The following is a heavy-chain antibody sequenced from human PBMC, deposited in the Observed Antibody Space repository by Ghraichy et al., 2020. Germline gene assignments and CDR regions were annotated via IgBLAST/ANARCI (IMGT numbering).Heavy chain of an antibody. J-gene: IGHJ4*02. D-gene: IGHD2-8*01. Sequence: GGSLRLSCSASGFTFSKYSMNWVRQAPGRGLEWLSYITSDSTTMFYADSVKGRFTISRDNAKNSLFLHMNSLRAEDTAVYYCVSPVGFCTNGRCYCGYWGRGILVTVSS. CDR3: VSPVGFCTNGRCYCGY. V-gene: IGHV3-48*01. CDR1: GFTFSKYS. CDR2: ITSDSTTM.